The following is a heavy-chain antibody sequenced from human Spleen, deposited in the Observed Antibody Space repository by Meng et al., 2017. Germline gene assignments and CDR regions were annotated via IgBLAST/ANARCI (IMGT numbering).Heavy chain of an antibody. D-gene: IGHD6-19*01. Sequence: HLPAWSSGWLKSSKTQSAAIAACGRTFMGYSWSWIRQTPGKGLECICEIKHSGSNNSNPSLKSRVTISVDTSKNQFSLMVSSVTAADTAVYYCASSGWYRGPNYFDYWGQGTLVTVSS. J-gene: IGHJ4*01. CDR2: IKHSGSN. V-gene: IGHV4-34*08. CDR3: ASSGWYRGPNYFDY. CDR1: GRTFMGYS.